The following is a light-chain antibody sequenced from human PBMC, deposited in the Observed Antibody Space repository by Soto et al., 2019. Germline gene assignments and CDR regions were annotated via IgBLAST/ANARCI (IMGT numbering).Light chain of an antibody. Sequence: EIVLTQSPGTLSLSPGERATLSCRASQSVSSSYFAWYQQKPGQAPRLLIYGASSRATGIPDRFSGSGSGTDFTLNISRLEPDDFTVYYCQQYGSSPPITFGQGTRLEIK. CDR3: QQYGSSPPIT. CDR2: GAS. V-gene: IGKV3-20*01. J-gene: IGKJ5*01. CDR1: QSVSSSY.